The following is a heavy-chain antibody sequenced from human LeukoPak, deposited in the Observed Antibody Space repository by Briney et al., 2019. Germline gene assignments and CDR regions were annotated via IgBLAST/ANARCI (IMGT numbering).Heavy chain of an antibody. CDR3: ARFRGWFKHFDY. CDR1: GGSISSYY. D-gene: IGHD6-19*01. Sequence: PSETLSLTCTVSGGSISSYYWSWIRQPPGKGLEWIGYIYYSGSTNYNPSLKSRVTISVDTSKNQFSLKLSSVTAADTAVYYCARFRGWFKHFDYWGQGTLVTVSS. CDR2: IYYSGST. J-gene: IGHJ4*02. V-gene: IGHV4-59*01.